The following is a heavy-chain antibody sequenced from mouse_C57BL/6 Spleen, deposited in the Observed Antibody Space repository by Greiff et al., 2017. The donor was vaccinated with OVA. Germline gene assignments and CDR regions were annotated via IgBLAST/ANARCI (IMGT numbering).Heavy chain of an antibody. CDR2: ISDGGSYT. CDR3: ARDGEYYAMDY. J-gene: IGHJ4*01. V-gene: IGHV5-4*01. CDR1: GFTFSSYA. Sequence: EVQLVESGGGLVKPGGSLKLSCAASGFTFSSYAMSWVRQTPEKRLEWVATISDGGSYTYYPDNVKGRFTISRDNAKNNLYLQMSHLKSEDTAMYYCARDGEYYAMDYWGQGTSVTVSS.